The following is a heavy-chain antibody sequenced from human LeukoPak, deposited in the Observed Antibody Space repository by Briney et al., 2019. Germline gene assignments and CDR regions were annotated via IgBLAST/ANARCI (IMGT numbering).Heavy chain of an antibody. J-gene: IGHJ4*02. D-gene: IGHD1-26*01. Sequence: SETLSLTCTVSGGSISSYYWGWIRQPPGRGLEWIGHIYYSGSANYNPSLKSRVTITVDMSKRQFSLKLSFVTAADTAVYYCARLFHPALSGNYPFDYWGQGTLVTVSS. V-gene: IGHV4-59*01. CDR3: ARLFHPALSGNYPFDY. CDR1: GGSISSYY. CDR2: IYYSGSA.